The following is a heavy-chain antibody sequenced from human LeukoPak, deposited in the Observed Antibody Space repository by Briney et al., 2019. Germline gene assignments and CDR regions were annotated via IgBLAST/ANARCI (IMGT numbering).Heavy chain of an antibody. D-gene: IGHD5-18*01. CDR3: ARSAQLWAPGPIDY. Sequence: PSETLSLTCTVSGGSISSSSYYWGWIRQPPGKGLEWIGSIYYSGSTYYNPSLKSRVTISVDTSKNQFSLKLSSVTAADTAVYYCARSAQLWAPGPIDYWGQGTLVTVSS. V-gene: IGHV4-39*01. J-gene: IGHJ4*02. CDR1: GGSISSSSYY. CDR2: IYYSGST.